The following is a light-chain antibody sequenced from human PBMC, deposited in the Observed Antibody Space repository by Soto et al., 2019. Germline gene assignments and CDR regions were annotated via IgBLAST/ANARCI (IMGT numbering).Light chain of an antibody. CDR3: QQYNTSVCT. Sequence: EIVLSQSPTTLSLSLGVRATLSRWASQSVSSNLAWYQQKPGQAPRLLIYDASTRASGIPDRFSGSGSGTDFTLTISRLQPEDSAVYYCQQYNTSVCTFGQGTRLEIK. CDR2: DAS. J-gene: IGKJ5*01. CDR1: QSVSSN. V-gene: IGKV3D-15*01.